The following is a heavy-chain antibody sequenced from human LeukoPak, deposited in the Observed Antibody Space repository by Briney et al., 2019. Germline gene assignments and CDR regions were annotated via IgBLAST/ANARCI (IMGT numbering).Heavy chain of an antibody. CDR2: IYYSGST. V-gene: IGHV4-39*07. J-gene: IGHJ4*02. CDR3: AREGEWLAYFDY. D-gene: IGHD6-19*01. CDR1: GGSISSSSYY. Sequence: PSETLSLTCTVSGGSISSSSYYWGWIRQPPGKGLEWIGSIYYSGSTYYNPSLKSRVTISVDTSKNQFSLKLSSVTAAGTAVYYCAREGEWLAYFDYWGQGTLVTVSS.